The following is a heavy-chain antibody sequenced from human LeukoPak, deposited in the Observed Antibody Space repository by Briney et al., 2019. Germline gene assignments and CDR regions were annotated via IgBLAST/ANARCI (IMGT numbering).Heavy chain of an antibody. V-gene: IGHV3-48*03. CDR2: ISSSGSTI. CDR3: ARGHAPYYYYYMDV. Sequence: GGSLRLSCAASGFTFSSYEMNWVRQAPGKGLEWVSYISSSGSTIYYADSVKGRFTISRDNAKNSLYLQMNSLRAEDTAVYYCARGHAPYYYYYMDVWGKGTTVTISS. CDR1: GFTFSSYE. J-gene: IGHJ6*03.